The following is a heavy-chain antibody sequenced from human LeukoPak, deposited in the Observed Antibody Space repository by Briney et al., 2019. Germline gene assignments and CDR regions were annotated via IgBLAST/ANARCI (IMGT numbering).Heavy chain of an antibody. Sequence: GGSLRLSCAASGFTFSSYSMHWVRQAPGKGLEWVAVISYDGSNKYYADSVKGRFTISRDNSKNTLYLQISSLRAEDTAVYYCARDIGDCSSTSCYFFDYWGQGTLVTVSS. CDR1: GFTFSSYS. D-gene: IGHD2-2*01. CDR3: ARDIGDCSSTSCYFFDY. CDR2: ISYDGSNK. V-gene: IGHV3-30-3*01. J-gene: IGHJ4*02.